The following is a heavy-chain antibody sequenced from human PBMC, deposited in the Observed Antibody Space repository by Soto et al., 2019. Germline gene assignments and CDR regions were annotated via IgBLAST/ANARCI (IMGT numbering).Heavy chain of an antibody. CDR3: ARGGYCGGDCYSSY. CDR2: IIPIFGTA. V-gene: IGHV1-69*13. D-gene: IGHD2-21*02. Sequence: SVKVSCKASVGTFSSYAISWVRQAPGQGLEWMGGIIPIFGTANYAQKFQGRVTITADESTSTAYMELSSLRSEDTAVYYCARGGYCGGDCYSSYWGQGTLVTVSS. CDR1: VGTFSSYA. J-gene: IGHJ4*02.